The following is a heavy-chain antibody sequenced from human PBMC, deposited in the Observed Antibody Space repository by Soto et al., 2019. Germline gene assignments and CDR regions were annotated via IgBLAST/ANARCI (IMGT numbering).Heavy chain of an antibody. J-gene: IGHJ4*02. CDR3: ARDKPCSSTSCYKPGVTYDSSGYYYPSPDY. Sequence: GESLKISCKGSGYSFTSYWIGWVRQMPGKGLEWMGIIYPGDSDTRYSPSFQGQVTISADKSISTAYLQWSSLKASDTAMYYCARDKPCSSTSCYKPGVTYDSSGYYYPSPDYWGQGTLVTVSS. CDR2: IYPGDSDT. CDR1: GYSFTSYW. V-gene: IGHV5-51*01. D-gene: IGHD3-22*01.